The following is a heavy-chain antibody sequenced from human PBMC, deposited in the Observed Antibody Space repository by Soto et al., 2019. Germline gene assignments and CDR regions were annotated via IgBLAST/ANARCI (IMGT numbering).Heavy chain of an antibody. V-gene: IGHV1-69*12. Sequence: QVQLVQSGAEVKKPGSSVKVSCKASGGTFSSYAISWVRQAPGQGREWMGGIIPIFGTPNYAQKFQGRVTITADESTSTAYLDLSSLRSEDTAVYYCAIGGDYFLSRSCLDPWGQGTLLTVSS. CDR1: GGTFSSYA. D-gene: IGHD4-17*01. CDR3: AIGGDYFLSRSCLDP. J-gene: IGHJ5*02. CDR2: IIPIFGTP.